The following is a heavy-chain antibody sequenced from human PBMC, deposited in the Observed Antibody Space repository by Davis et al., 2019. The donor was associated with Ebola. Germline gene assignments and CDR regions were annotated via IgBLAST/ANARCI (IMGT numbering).Heavy chain of an antibody. CDR3: AATTQSAYNIGSGGC. CDR2: INAGGTV. J-gene: IGHJ4*02. D-gene: IGHD6-19*01. V-gene: IGHV3-48*02. Sequence: PGGSLRLSCAASGFSLSSCSMSWVRQAPGKGLEWVSSINAGGTVFTADSVKGRFAISRGSASNSLFLQMNSLRNEDAAVYYFAATTQSAYNIGSGGCWGQGTLGTVSS. CDR1: GFSLSSCS.